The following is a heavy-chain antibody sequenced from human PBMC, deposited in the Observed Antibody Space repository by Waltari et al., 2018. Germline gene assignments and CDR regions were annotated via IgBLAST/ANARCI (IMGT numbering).Heavy chain of an antibody. CDR2: INPNSGDT. V-gene: IGHV1-2*02. Sequence: QVQLVQSGAEVQKPGASVKVPCKPPAYTFIGYYMHWVRQAPGQGLEWMGWINPNSGDTNYGQKFQGRVSMTWDTATTTIYLAMIRLRSDDTAVYYCARGREIGWFDPWGQGTLVTVSS. CDR1: AYTFIGYY. CDR3: ARGREIGWFDP. J-gene: IGHJ5*02. D-gene: IGHD3-10*01.